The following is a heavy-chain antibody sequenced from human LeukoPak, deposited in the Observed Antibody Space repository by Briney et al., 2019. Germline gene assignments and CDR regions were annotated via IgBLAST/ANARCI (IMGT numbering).Heavy chain of an antibody. D-gene: IGHD3-22*01. CDR1: GFAFNTYS. Sequence: GGSLRLSCAASGFAFNTYSMNWVRQAPGKGRGWVSYTIVRSGIIDYADSVRGRFTISRDNAKTSLYLQMTSLRAEDTAVYYCARRSTYYKSSGQVPSDSWGQGTLVTASS. CDR3: ARRSTYYKSSGQVPSDS. CDR2: TIVRSGII. J-gene: IGHJ4*02. V-gene: IGHV3-48*01.